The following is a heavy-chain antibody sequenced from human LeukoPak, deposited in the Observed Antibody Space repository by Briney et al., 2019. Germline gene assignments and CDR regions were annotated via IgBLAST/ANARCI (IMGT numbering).Heavy chain of an antibody. CDR2: ISYDGSNK. CDR3: ARVPYGRPPDY. D-gene: IGHD4-17*01. CDR1: GFTFSSYA. Sequence: GGSLRLSCAASGFTFSSYAMHWVRQAPGKGLEWVAVISYDGSNKYYADSVKGRFTISRDNSKNTLYLQMNSLRAEDTAVYYCARVPYGRPPDYWGQGTLVTVSS. V-gene: IGHV3-30*04. J-gene: IGHJ4*02.